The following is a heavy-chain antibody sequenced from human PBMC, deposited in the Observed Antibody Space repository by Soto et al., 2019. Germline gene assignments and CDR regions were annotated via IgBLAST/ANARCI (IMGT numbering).Heavy chain of an antibody. Sequence: PSETLSLTCAVYGGSFSGYYWSWIRQPPGKGLEWIGEINHSGSTNYNPSLKSRVTISVDTSKNQFSLKLSSVTAADTAVYYCARVDYYGSGSYRYYYYYGMDVWGQGPTVTVSS. CDR3: ARVDYYGSGSYRYYYYYGMDV. CDR2: INHSGST. CDR1: GGSFSGYY. J-gene: IGHJ6*02. V-gene: IGHV4-34*01. D-gene: IGHD3-10*01.